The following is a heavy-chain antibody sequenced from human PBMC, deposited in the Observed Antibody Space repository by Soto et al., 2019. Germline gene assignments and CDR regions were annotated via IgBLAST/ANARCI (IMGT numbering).Heavy chain of an antibody. V-gene: IGHV3-23*01. CDR3: XXXXXXXXXXXXY. J-gene: IGHJ4*02. CDR2: ISGSGGST. Sequence: EVQLLESGGGLVQPGGSLRLSCAASGFTFSSYAMSWVRXXPXXXXEWVSAISGSGGSTYYADSVKGRFTISRDNSKNTLYLQXXSLXAXDTAXXYXXXXXXXXXXXXXYWGQGTLVTVSS. CDR1: GFTFSSYA.